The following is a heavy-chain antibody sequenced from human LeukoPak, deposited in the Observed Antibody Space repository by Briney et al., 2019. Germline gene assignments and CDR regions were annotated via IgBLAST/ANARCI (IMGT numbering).Heavy chain of an antibody. CDR3: AREGGDYDILTGYLN. CDR2: ISAYNGNT. J-gene: IGHJ4*02. D-gene: IGHD3-9*01. Sequence: ASVKVSCKASGYTFTSYGISWVRQAPGQGLEWMGWISAYNGNTNYAQKLQGRVTMTTDTSTSTAYMELRGLRSDDTAVYYCAREGGDYDILTGYLNWGQGTLVTVSS. CDR1: GYTFTSYG. V-gene: IGHV1-18*01.